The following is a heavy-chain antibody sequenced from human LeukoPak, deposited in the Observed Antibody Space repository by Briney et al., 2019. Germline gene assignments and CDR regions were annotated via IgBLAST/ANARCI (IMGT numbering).Heavy chain of an antibody. J-gene: IGHJ4*02. CDR3: ARESYDRSGNYARDFDS. CDR2: LTSGSIYE. Sequence: GGPLSLFCAACGFIFSCYVTRGLRQVRGKGLVWSSTLTSGSIYEHYSDSEGGRFIISRDDANSFLYLQRSSLRAEDTAVYYCARESYDRSGNYARDFDSWGQGTLVTVSS. V-gene: IGHV3-21*01. D-gene: IGHD3-22*01. CDR1: GFIFSCYV.